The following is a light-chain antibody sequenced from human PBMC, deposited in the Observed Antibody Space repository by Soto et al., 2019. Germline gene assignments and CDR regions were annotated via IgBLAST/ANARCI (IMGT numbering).Light chain of an antibody. Sequence: EIVMNQSPSTLSVSQGERATLSCKASRSVTINLAWYQQKPGQAPRLLIYGASTRATGIPARFSGSGSGTEFTLTISSLQTEDFAVYYCQQYDNWPPWTFGQGTKVDI. V-gene: IGKV3-15*01. CDR3: QQYDNWPPWT. CDR1: RSVTIN. CDR2: GAS. J-gene: IGKJ1*01.